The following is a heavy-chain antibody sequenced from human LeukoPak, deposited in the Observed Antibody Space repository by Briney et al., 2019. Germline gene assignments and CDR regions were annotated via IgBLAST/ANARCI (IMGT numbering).Heavy chain of an antibody. CDR3: AKETGFGYGGNRFDY. D-gene: IGHD4-23*01. CDR2: ISYDGSNE. CDR1: GFTFSSYV. V-gene: IGHV3-30*04. J-gene: IGHJ4*02. Sequence: GGSLRLSCAASGFTFSSYVMHWVRQAPRKGLEWVAIISYDGSNEYYADSVKGRFTISRDNSKNTLYLQMNSLRAEDTAVYYCAKETGFGYGGNRFDYWGQGTLVTVSS.